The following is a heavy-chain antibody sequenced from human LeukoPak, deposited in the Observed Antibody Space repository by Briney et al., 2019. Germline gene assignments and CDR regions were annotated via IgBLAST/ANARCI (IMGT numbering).Heavy chain of an antibody. CDR2: ITANGGST. V-gene: IGHV3-23*01. CDR3: AKASIAVSAKGFFDY. Sequence: PGGSLRLSCSASGFTGPSFAMAWVRQAPGKGLEWVSTITANGGSTYYADPVKGRSTISRDNSNNMLYVQMSSLRAEDTAIYYCAKASIAVSAKGFFDYWGQGTLVTVSS. D-gene: IGHD6-19*01. J-gene: IGHJ4*02. CDR1: GFTGPSFA.